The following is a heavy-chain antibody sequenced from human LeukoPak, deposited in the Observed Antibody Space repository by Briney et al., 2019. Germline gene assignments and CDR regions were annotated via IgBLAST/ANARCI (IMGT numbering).Heavy chain of an antibody. J-gene: IGHJ4*02. Sequence: SETLSLTCTVSGGSISSYYWSWIRQPPGKGLEWIGYIFSSGSANYNPFLESRVTISLDRSRKQFSLKLKSVTAADTAVYYCARRSSDSTGLWAFDYWGQGTLVTVSS. CDR2: IFSSGSA. CDR1: GGSISSYY. D-gene: IGHD3-22*01. CDR3: ARRSSDSTGLWAFDY. V-gene: IGHV4-4*09.